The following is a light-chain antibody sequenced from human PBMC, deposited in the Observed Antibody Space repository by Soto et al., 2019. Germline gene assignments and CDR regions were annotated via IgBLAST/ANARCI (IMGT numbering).Light chain of an antibody. CDR3: QQRSNWSLT. V-gene: IGKV3D-20*02. Sequence: EVMLRQSPGTLSLSQGERATLSYRASQSVSSSYLAWYQQKPGQAPRLLIYDASNRATGIPARFSGSGSGTDFTLTISSLEPEDFAVYYCQQRSNWSLTFGGGTKVDI. CDR2: DAS. CDR1: QSVSSSY. J-gene: IGKJ4*01.